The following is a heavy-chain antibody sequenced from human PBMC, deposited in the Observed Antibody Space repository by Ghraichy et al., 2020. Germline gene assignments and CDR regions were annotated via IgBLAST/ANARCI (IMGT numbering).Heavy chain of an antibody. CDR3: ARARSLGYCSTSSCWNHFDS. Sequence: SETLSLTCAVSGGSIDSGDYSWNWIRQPPGKGLEFIGYIYHSGSTYYNPYLASRLSMSVDTSKNQFSLRLTSVTAADAAMYYCARARSLGYCSTSSCWNHFDSWGHGTLVTVSS. J-gene: IGHJ4*01. CDR1: GGSIDSGDYS. V-gene: IGHV4-30-4*07. CDR2: IYHSGST. D-gene: IGHD2-2*01.